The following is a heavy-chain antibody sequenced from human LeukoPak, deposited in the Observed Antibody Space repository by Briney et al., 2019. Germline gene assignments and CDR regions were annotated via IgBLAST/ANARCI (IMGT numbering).Heavy chain of an antibody. CDR1: GYTFTSFG. J-gene: IGHJ6*04. Sequence: ASAKVSCKASGYTFTSFGINWVRQAPGQGLEWMGWISGYNGNTNYAQKFQGRVTMTTDTSTSTAYMELRSLRSDDTAVYYCAREEPVAGRGYYYGMDVWGKGTTVTVSS. D-gene: IGHD6-19*01. CDR2: ISGYNGNT. V-gene: IGHV1-18*04. CDR3: AREEPVAGRGYYYGMDV.